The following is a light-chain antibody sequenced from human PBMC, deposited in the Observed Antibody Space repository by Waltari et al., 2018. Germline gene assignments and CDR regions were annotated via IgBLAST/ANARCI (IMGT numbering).Light chain of an antibody. CDR1: SGHSTYA. V-gene: IGLV4-69*01. J-gene: IGLJ3*02. CDR3: QTWGPGIRV. CDR2: VNNDGTH. Sequence: QLMLTQSPSASASLGDSVKLNCTLSSGHSTYAIAWHQQQPAKGPRYLMKVNNDGTHSKGDGIPDRFSGSSSGAERYLTISSLQSEDDAEYYCQTWGPGIRVFGGGTKLTVL.